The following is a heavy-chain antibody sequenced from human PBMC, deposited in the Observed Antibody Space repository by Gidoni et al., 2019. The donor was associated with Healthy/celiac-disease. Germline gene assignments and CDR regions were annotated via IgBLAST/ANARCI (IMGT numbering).Heavy chain of an antibody. Sequence: QVQLQQWGAGLLKPSETLSLPCAVYGGSFSGYYWSWIRQPPGKGLEWIGEINHSGSTNYNPSLKSRVTISVDTSKNQFSLKLSSVTAADTAVYYCARASIAAHTRWFDPWGQGTLVTVSS. D-gene: IGHD6-6*01. CDR3: ARASIAAHTRWFDP. V-gene: IGHV4-34*01. CDR1: GGSFSGYY. CDR2: INHSGST. J-gene: IGHJ5*02.